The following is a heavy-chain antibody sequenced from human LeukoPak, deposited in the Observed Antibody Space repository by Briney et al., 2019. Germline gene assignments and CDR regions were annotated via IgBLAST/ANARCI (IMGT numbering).Heavy chain of an antibody. CDR3: ARSHMVRGGRYGMDV. D-gene: IGHD3-10*01. CDR2: IYYSGGT. CDR1: GGSISSYY. J-gene: IGHJ6*04. V-gene: IGHV4-59*01. Sequence: SETLSLTCTVSGGSISSYYWSWIRQPPGKGLEWIGYIYYSGGTNYNPSLKSRVTISVDTSKNQFSLKLSSVTAADTAVYYCARSHMVRGGRYGMDVWGKGTTVTVSS.